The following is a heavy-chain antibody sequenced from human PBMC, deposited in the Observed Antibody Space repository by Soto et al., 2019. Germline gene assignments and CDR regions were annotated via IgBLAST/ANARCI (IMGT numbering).Heavy chain of an antibody. V-gene: IGHV4-59*01. J-gene: IGHJ4*01. CDR2: MQYSGFS. CDR3: AKYRRSEAEGYTLDY. Sequence: SETLSLTCTVSGDSISNYYWSWIRQPPGKRLEWIGCMQYSGFSIYNPALERRVTMSVDPSKNQFSLQVNSVIAADTAVYYFAKYRRSEAEGYTLDYWGRGTLVTGSS. CDR1: GDSISNYY. D-gene: IGHD6-13*01.